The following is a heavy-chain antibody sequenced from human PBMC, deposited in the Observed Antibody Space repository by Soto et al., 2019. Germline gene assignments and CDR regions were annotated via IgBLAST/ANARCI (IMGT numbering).Heavy chain of an antibody. J-gene: IGHJ6*02. CDR1: GYSFTSYW. CDR2: IDPSDSYT. CDR3: ARHLYFAGSYSDYYGMDV. V-gene: IGHV5-10-1*01. D-gene: IGHD3-10*01. Sequence: PGESLKISGNGSGYSFTSYWISWVRQMPGKGLEWMGRIDPSDSYTNYSPSFQGHVTISADKSISTAYLQWSSLKASDTAMYYCARHLYFAGSYSDYYGMDVWGQGTTVTVYS.